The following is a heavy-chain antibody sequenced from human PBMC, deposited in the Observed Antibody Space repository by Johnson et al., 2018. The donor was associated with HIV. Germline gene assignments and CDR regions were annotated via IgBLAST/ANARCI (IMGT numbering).Heavy chain of an antibody. CDR1: GFTFSDHY. CDR3: ARRRYSSTWRDASDI. CDR2: IYSGGRT. D-gene: IGHD2-2*01. J-gene: IGHJ3*02. Sequence: VQLVESGGGLVQPGGSLRLSCAASGFTFSDHYMDWVRQAPGKGLEWVSLIYSGGRTYYTDSVKGRFTISRDNSKNTLYLQMNSLRADDTAVYYCARRRYSSTWRDASDIWGQGTMVTVSS. V-gene: IGHV3-66*02.